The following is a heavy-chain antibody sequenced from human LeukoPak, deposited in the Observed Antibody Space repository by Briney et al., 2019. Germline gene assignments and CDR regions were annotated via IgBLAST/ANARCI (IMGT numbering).Heavy chain of an antibody. CDR2: INPSGGST. Sequence: ASVKVSCKASGYTFTSYYMHWVRQAPGQGPEWMGIINPSGGSTSYAQKFQGRVTMTRDTSTNTVYMELSSLRSEDTAVYYCARDFCGGDCYSPDYWGQGTLVTLST. D-gene: IGHD2-21*02. CDR1: GYTFTSYY. CDR3: ARDFCGGDCYSPDY. J-gene: IGHJ4*02. V-gene: IGHV1-46*01.